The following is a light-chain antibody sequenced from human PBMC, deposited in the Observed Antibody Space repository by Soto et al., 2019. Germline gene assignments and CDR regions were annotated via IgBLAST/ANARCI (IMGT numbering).Light chain of an antibody. V-gene: IGKV3-20*01. CDR2: GAS. CDR3: QQYDNSPRP. CDR1: QSISSNY. Sequence: EIVLTQSPGTLSLSPGERATLSCRASQSISSNYLAWYQQKPGQAPRLLIYGASSRATGIPDRFSGSGSGTDFTLTISRLEPEDFAVYYCQQYDNSPRPFGQGTKVEIK. J-gene: IGKJ1*01.